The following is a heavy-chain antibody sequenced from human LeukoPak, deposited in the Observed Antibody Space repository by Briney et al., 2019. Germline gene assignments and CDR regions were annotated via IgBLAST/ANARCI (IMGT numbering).Heavy chain of an antibody. CDR1: GGSISSSGYY. V-gene: IGHV4-30-4*01. Sequence: SQTLSLTCSVSGGSISSSGYYWNWIRQPSGRGLEWIGSMSYSGSTFYSPSLKSRVSMSLDKSKSQFSLRVSSVRAADTAVYYCASAPISAAGFSFYFYGMDVWGKGTTVTVSS. CDR2: MSYSGST. CDR3: ASAPISAAGFSFYFYGMDV. J-gene: IGHJ6*04. D-gene: IGHD6-13*01.